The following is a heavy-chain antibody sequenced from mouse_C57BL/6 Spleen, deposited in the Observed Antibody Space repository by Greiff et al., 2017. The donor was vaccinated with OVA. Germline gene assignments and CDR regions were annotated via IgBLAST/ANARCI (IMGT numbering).Heavy chain of an antibody. CDR2: INPGSGGT. CDR3: ARGEGNKLAWLAY. Sequence: VQLQQSGAELVRPGTSVKVSCKASGYAFTNYLIEWVKQRPGQGLEWIGVINPGSGGTNYNEKFKGKATLTADKSSSPAYMQLSSLTSDDSAVYFCARGEGNKLAWLAYWGQGTLVTVSA. J-gene: IGHJ3*01. D-gene: IGHD2-1*01. CDR1: GYAFTNYL. V-gene: IGHV1-54*01.